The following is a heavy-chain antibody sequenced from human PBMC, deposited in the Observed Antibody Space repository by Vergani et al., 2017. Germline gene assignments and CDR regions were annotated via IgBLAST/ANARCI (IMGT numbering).Heavy chain of an antibody. Sequence: QVQLVQSGAEVKKPGASVKVSCKASGYTFTGYYMHWVRQAPGQGLEWMGWINPNSGGTNYAQKFQGRVTMTRDTSISTAYMELSRLRSDDTAVYYFARDNGPIAVAGTVAFDIWGQGTMVTVSS. V-gene: IGHV1-2*02. CDR2: INPNSGGT. CDR1: GYTFTGYY. J-gene: IGHJ3*02. D-gene: IGHD6-19*01. CDR3: ARDNGPIAVAGTVAFDI.